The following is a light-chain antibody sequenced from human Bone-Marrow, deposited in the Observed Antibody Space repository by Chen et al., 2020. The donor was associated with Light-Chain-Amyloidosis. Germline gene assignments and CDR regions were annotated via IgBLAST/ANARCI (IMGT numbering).Light chain of an antibody. CDR1: DLPKKY. CDR3: QSADSSGTYEVI. J-gene: IGLJ2*01. V-gene: IGLV3-25*03. CDR2: RAT. Sequence: SYELTQPPSVSVSPGQTARITCSGDDLPKKYAYWYQQKPGQAPVLVIHRATERPSGISERFSGSSSGTTAPLAISGVQAEDEADYHCQSADSSGTYEVIFGGGTKLTFL.